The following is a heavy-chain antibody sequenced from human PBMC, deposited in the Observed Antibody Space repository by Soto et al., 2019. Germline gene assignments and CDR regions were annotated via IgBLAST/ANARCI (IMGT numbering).Heavy chain of an antibody. CDR1: GGSISSGRYS. J-gene: IGHJ6*02. CDR2: IYHSGST. V-gene: IGHV4-30-2*01. CDR3: ARGSMVSHYYYYYGMDV. Sequence: QLQLQESGSGLVKPSQTLSLTCAVSGGSISSGRYSWNWIRQPPGKGLEWIGYIYHSGSTYYNPSLKSRVTISVDRSKNQFSLKVSSVTAADTAVYYCARGSMVSHYYYYYGMDVWGQGTPVTVSS. D-gene: IGHD3-10*01.